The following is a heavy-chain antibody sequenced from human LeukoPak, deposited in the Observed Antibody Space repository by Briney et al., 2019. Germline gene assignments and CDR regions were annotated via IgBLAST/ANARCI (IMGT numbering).Heavy chain of an antibody. J-gene: IGHJ4*02. V-gene: IGHV3-23*01. CDR1: GFTFSSYA. CDR2: ISGSGGST. CDR3: AKAQWELPRLLRFDY. Sequence: GGPLRLSCAASGFTFSSYAMSWVRQAPGKGLEWVSDISGSGGSTYYADSVKGRFTISRDNSKNTLYLQMNSLRAEDTAVYYCAKAQWELPRLLRFDYWGQGTLVTVSS. D-gene: IGHD1-26*01.